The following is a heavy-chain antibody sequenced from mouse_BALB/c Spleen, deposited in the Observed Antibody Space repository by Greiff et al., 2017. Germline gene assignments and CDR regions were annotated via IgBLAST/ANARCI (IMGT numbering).Heavy chain of an antibody. D-gene: IGHD1-1*01. CDR1: GYSITSDYA. CDR3: ARSEYYGSGFAY. V-gene: IGHV3-2*02. Sequence: EVKLVESGPGLVKPSQSLSLTCTVTGYSITSDYAWNWIRQFPGNKLEWMGYISYSGSTSYNPSLKSRISITRDTSKNQFFLQLNSVTTEDTATYYCARSEYYGSGFAYWGQGTLVTVSA. CDR2: ISYSGST. J-gene: IGHJ3*01.